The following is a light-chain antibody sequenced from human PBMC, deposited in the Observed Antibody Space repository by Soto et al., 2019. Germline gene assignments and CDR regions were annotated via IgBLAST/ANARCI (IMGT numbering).Light chain of an antibody. J-gene: IGKJ4*01. V-gene: IGKV1-9*01. CDR1: QCIYSY. Sequence: DIQLTQSPCFLSASVGGGCTITCLASQCIYSYLAWYQQKPGKVPQRLIYGASILQSVVPSRFSGSGSWTDVTLTISSLQAEYVATYDGQQTRSYPSTFGGGTKLDIK. CDR3: QQTRSYPST. CDR2: GAS.